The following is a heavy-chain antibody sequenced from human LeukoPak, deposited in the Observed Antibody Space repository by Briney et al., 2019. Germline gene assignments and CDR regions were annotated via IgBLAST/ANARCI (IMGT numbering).Heavy chain of an antibody. CDR3: ARGGYYGSGNDFRFDP. D-gene: IGHD3-10*01. CDR1: GLSISSYY. CDR2: IHYTGST. V-gene: IGHV4-59*01. J-gene: IGHJ5*02. Sequence: SETLSLNCTVSGLSISSYYWSWIRQSPGKGLECIGYIHYTGSTNYNPSLKSRVTISVETSKNQFSLKLKSVTAADTAVYYCARGGYYGSGNDFRFDPWGQGTLVTVSS.